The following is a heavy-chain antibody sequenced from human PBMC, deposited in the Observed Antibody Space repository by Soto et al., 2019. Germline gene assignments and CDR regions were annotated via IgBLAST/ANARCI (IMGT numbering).Heavy chain of an antibody. Sequence: EVQLLESGGGLVQPGGSLRLSCAASGFTFSSYAMSWVRQAPGKGLEWVSGIGGSGAGTNYADSVKGRFTISRDNSKNTLDLQMSSLRAEDTAVYYCVRGGGIAVAGTHLDYWGHGTLVTVSS. J-gene: IGHJ4*01. CDR2: IGGSGAGT. CDR1: GFTFSSYA. D-gene: IGHD6-19*01. V-gene: IGHV3-23*01. CDR3: VRGGGIAVAGTHLDY.